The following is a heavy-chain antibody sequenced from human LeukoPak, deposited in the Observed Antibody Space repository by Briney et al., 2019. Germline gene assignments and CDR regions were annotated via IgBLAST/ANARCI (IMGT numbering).Heavy chain of an antibody. CDR1: GFTFSSYD. V-gene: IGHV3-13*01. CDR3: ARHRPFSGSYYRAFDY. Sequence: PGGPLRLSCAASGFTFSSYDMHWVRQATGKGLEWVSAIGTAGDTYYPGSVKGRFTISRDNAKNSLYLQMNSLRDEDTAVYYCARHRPFSGSYYRAFDYWGQGTLVTVSS. J-gene: IGHJ4*02. D-gene: IGHD1-26*01. CDR2: IGTAGDT.